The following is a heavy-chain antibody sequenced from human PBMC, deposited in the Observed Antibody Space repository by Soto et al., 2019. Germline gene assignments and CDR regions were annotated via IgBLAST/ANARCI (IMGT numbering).Heavy chain of an antibody. D-gene: IGHD3-3*01. CDR3: AHRVLRTVFGLVTTTAIYFDF. J-gene: IGHJ4*02. V-gene: IGHV2-5*02. CDR1: GFSLTTSRVG. Sequence: QITLKESGPTVVKPTETLTLTCTFSGFSLTTSRVGVGWVRQSPGKAPEWLALINWDDDKRYSTPLKSRLTITKDTSKNQVVLTMAYVDPADTATYYCAHRVLRTVFGLVTTTAIYFDFWGQGTPVVFSS. CDR2: INWDDDK.